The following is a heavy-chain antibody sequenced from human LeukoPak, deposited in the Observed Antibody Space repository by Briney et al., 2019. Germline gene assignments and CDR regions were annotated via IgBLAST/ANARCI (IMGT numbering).Heavy chain of an antibody. CDR1: GFTFSSYS. J-gene: IGHJ4*02. CDR3: ARGAVVPYCSSTSCRAYYFDY. CDR2: ISSSSSYI. Sequence: GGSLRLSCAASGFTFSSYSMNWVLQAPGKGLEWVSSISSSSSYIYYADSVKGRFTISRDNAKNSLYLQMNSLRAEDTAVYYCARGAVVPYCSSTSCRAYYFDYWAQGTLVTVSS. D-gene: IGHD2-2*01. V-gene: IGHV3-21*01.